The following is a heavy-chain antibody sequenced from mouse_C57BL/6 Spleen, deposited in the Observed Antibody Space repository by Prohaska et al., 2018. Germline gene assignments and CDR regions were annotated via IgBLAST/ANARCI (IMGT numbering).Heavy chain of an antibody. J-gene: IGHJ3*01. CDR3: VSEANLLFAY. V-gene: IGHV10-1*01. CDR1: GFSFNTYA. Sequence: EVQLVESGGGLVQPNGSLKLSCAASGFSFNTYAMNWVRQAPVKGLEWVAHIRSKSNNYATYYADSVKDRFTISRVDSESMLYLKMNNLKTVDTAMYYCVSEANLLFAYWGKGTLVTVSA. D-gene: IGHD4-1*01. CDR2: IRSKSNNYAT.